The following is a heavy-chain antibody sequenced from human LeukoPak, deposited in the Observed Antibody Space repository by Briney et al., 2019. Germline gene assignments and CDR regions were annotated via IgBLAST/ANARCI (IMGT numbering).Heavy chain of an antibody. J-gene: IGHJ4*02. CDR1: GYTFTSCY. D-gene: IGHD6-19*01. V-gene: IGHV1-46*01. CDR2: INPSGGST. Sequence: ASVKVSCKASGYTFTSCYMHWVRQAPGQGLEWMGIINPSGGSTSYAQKFQGRVTMTRDMSTSTVYMELSSLRSEDTAVYYCARASYRQWLDYWGQGTLVTVSS. CDR3: ARASYRQWLDY.